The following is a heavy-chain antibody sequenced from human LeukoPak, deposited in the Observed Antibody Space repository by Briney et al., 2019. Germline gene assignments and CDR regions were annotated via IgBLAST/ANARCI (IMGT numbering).Heavy chain of an antibody. CDR3: ASEGFDI. Sequence: GGSLRLSCAASGLTFSTSWMFWVRQAPGKGLEWVASIKPDSSERYYADSVRGRFTISRDNSKNTLYLQMNSLRAEDTAVYYCASEGFDIWGQGTMVTVSS. J-gene: IGHJ3*02. V-gene: IGHV3-7*03. CDR2: IKPDSSER. CDR1: GLTFSTSW.